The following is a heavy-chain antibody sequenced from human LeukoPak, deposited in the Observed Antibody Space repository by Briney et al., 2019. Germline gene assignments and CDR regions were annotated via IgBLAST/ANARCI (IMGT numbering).Heavy chain of an antibody. Sequence: SETLSLTCTVSGGSISSYYWSWIRQPPGKGLEWIGYIYYSGSTNYNPSLKSRVTISVDASKSQFSLHLSSVTAADTALYYCARIIVVTSTDYFDSWGQGTLVTVSS. V-gene: IGHV4-59*08. CDR2: IYYSGST. D-gene: IGHD2/OR15-2a*01. CDR3: ARIIVVTSTDYFDS. J-gene: IGHJ4*02. CDR1: GGSISSYY.